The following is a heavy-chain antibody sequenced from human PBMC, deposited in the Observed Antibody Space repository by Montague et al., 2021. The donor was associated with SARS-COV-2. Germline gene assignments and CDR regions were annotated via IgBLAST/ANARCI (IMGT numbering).Heavy chain of an antibody. CDR2: ISYSGST. Sequence: TLSLTCTVSGGSISSRGYYWSWIRQAPGKGLEWIGYISYSGSTYYNPSLKSRLTISVDTSENQFSLRLTSVTAADTAVYYCARDQYYSSWYWMLDYWGQGTLVTVSS. V-gene: IGHV4-31*03. CDR3: ARDQYYSSWYWMLDY. J-gene: IGHJ4*02. CDR1: GGSISSRGYY. D-gene: IGHD6-13*01.